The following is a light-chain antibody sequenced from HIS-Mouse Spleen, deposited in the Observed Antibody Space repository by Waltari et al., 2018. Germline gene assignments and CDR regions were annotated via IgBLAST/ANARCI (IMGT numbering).Light chain of an antibody. CDR1: QGISSY. CDR2: SAS. V-gene: IGKV1-9*01. Sequence: DIQLTQSPSFLSASVGDRVTTNCRASQGISSYLAWYQQKPGKAPKLLIYSASTLQSGVPSRFSGSGSGKEFTLTISSLQPEDFATYYCQQLNSYPPTFGQGTKVEIK. CDR3: QQLNSYPPT. J-gene: IGKJ1*01.